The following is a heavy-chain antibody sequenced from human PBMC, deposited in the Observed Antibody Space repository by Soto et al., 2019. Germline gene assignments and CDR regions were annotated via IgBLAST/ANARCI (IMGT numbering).Heavy chain of an antibody. J-gene: IGHJ2*01. D-gene: IGHD6-13*01. V-gene: IGHV3-11*05. CDR2: ISSSSSYT. CDR3: ARTIAAAGGRRYFDL. CDR1: GVTFSDYY. Sequence: QVQLVESGGGLVKPGGSLRLSCAASGVTFSDYYMSWIRQAPGKGPEWVSYISSSSSYTNYADSVKGRFTISRDNAKNSLYMQMNSLSAEDTAVYYCARTIAAAGGRRYFDLWGRGTLVTVSS.